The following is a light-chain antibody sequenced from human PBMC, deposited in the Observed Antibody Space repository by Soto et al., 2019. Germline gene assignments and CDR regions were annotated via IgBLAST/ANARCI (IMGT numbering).Light chain of an antibody. J-gene: IGKJ5*01. V-gene: IGKV3-20*01. Sequence: VLSQSPSTLSLSPGERATLSCRASQSVSSSYLVWYQQKPGQAPRILLYGASISATGIPDRFSGSGSGTDFTLTIIRLEPEDFALYYCQQYGSSDPITFGQGTPLDIK. CDR2: GAS. CDR3: QQYGSSDPIT. CDR1: QSVSSSY.